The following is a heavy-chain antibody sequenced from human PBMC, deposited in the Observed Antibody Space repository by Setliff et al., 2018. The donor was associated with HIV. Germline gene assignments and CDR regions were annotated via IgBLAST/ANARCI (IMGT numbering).Heavy chain of an antibody. V-gene: IGHV1-2*04. J-gene: IGHJ3*02. CDR2: INPNSGGT. CDR1: GYTFTGYY. D-gene: IGHD3-22*01. CDR3: ARDRSHYYDSSGYYPDAFDI. Sequence: GASVKVSCKASGYTFTGYYMHWVRQAPGQGLEWMGWINPNSGGTNYAQKFQGWVTMTRDTSISTAYMELSRLRSDDTAVYYCARDRSHYYDSSGYYPDAFDIWGQGTMVTVSS.